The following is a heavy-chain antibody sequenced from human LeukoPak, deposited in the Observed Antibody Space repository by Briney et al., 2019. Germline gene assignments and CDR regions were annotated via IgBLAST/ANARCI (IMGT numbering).Heavy chain of an antibody. CDR1: GGSISSYY. CDR2: TYYSGST. Sequence: SETLSLTCTVSGGSISSYYWSWIRQPPGKGLEWIGYTYYSGSTNYNPSLKSRVTISVDTSKNQFSLKLSSVTAADTAVYYCARFSGPAGFDYWGQGTLVTVSS. CDR3: ARFSGPAGFDY. V-gene: IGHV4-59*01. D-gene: IGHD6-19*01. J-gene: IGHJ4*02.